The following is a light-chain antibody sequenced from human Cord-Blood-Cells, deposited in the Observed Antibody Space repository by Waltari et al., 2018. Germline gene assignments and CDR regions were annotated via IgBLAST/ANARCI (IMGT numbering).Light chain of an antibody. CDR1: PGISSY. J-gene: IGKJ1*01. Sequence: DIQMTQSPSSLSASVGDRVTITCRASPGISSYLNWYQQKPGKAPKLLIYAASSLQSGVPSRFSGSGSGTDFTLTISRLQPEDFATYYCQQSYSTPTFGQGTNVEIK. V-gene: IGKV1-39*01. CDR3: QQSYSTPT. CDR2: AAS.